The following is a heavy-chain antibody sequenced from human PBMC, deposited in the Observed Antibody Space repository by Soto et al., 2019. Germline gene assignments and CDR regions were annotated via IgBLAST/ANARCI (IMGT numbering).Heavy chain of an antibody. Sequence: GGSLRLSCTASGFTFSSYGMHWVRQAPGKGLEWVGVISYDGSNKYYADSVKGRITLSRDNSKNMLYLQTNSLRAEDTAVYYCAKDFYPLVVVTYYFDYWGQGALVTVSS. D-gene: IGHD2-21*02. V-gene: IGHV3-30*18. CDR1: GFTFSSYG. CDR3: AKDFYPLVVVTYYFDY. CDR2: ISYDGSNK. J-gene: IGHJ4*02.